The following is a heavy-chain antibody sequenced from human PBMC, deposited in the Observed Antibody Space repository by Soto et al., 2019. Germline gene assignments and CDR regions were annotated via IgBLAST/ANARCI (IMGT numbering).Heavy chain of an antibody. CDR2: ISGSGGST. V-gene: IGHV3-23*01. D-gene: IGHD5-18*01. J-gene: IGHJ4*02. CDR1: GFTFSSYA. CDR3: AKDPFIQLWGTRFDY. Sequence: EVQLLESGGGLVQPGGSLRLSCAASGFTFSSYAMSWVRQAPGKGLEWVSAISGSGGSTYYADSVKGRFTISRHNSKNTLYLQMNSLRAEDTAVYYCAKDPFIQLWGTRFDYWGQGTLVTVSS.